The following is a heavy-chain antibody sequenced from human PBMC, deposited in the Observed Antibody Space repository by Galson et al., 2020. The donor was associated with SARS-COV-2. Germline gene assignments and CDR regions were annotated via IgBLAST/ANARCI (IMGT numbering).Heavy chain of an antibody. CDR2: SSYGGAHA. J-gene: IGHJ4*02. CDR1: GFSFTFHP. CDR3: VRDKLDDKLEVDY. V-gene: IGHV3-30*04. Sequence: GGSLRLSCAASGFSFTFHPMRWVRQAPGKGLEWVAVSSYGGAHAYYADSVKGRFTISRDNSKSTLHLQMNGLRVDDTAVYYGVRDKLDDKLEVDYWGQGTLVTVAS. D-gene: IGHD3-9*01.